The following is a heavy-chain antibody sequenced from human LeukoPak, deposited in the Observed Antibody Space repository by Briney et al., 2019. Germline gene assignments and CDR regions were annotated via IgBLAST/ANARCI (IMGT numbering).Heavy chain of an antibody. CDR2: IIPVLNIT. J-gene: IGHJ6*02. D-gene: IGHD5-18*01. CDR3: ARDQGLTAPPPYGLDV. CDR1: GGTFSSSA. V-gene: IGHV1-69*04. Sequence: SVKVSCKTSGGTFSSSAIAWVRQAPGQGLEWMGRIIPVLNITTYAQKFQGSVTITADTSTSTVYMELSSLRSEETAVYYCARDQGLTAPPPYGLDVWGQGTTVIVSS.